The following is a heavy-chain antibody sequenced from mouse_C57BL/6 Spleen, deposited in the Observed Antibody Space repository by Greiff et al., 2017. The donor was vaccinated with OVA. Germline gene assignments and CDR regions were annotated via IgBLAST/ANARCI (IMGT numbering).Heavy chain of an antibody. CDR3: ARGGVYYGSSYGYFDV. J-gene: IGHJ1*03. Sequence: QVQLKESGAELVRPGTSVKVSCKASGYAFTNYLIEWVKQRPGQGLEWIGVINPGSGGTNYNEKFKGKATLTADKSSSTAYMQLSSLTSEDSAVYFCARGGVYYGSSYGYFDVWGTGTTVTVSS. D-gene: IGHD1-1*01. CDR2: INPGSGGT. V-gene: IGHV1-54*01. CDR1: GYAFTNYL.